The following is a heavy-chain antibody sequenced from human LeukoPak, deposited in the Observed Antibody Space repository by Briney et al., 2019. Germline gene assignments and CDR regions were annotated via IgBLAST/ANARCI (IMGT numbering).Heavy chain of an antibody. V-gene: IGHV7-4-1*02. CDR2: INTNTGNP. J-gene: IGHJ4*02. D-gene: IGHD1-26*01. CDR3: ARDPHQIVGATTFFDY. CDR1: GYSLDSYG. Sequence: ASVKVSCKASGYSLDSYGISWVRQAPGQGLEWMGWINTNTGNPTYAQGFTGRFVFSLDTSVSTAYLQISSLKAEDTAVYYCARDPHQIVGATTFFDYWGQGTLVTVSS.